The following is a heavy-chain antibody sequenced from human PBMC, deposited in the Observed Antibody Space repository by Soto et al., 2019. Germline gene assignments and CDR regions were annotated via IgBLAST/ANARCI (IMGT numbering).Heavy chain of an antibody. Sequence: ASVKVSCKASGYTFTSYDINWVRQATGQGLEWMGWMNPNSGNTGYAQKFQGRVIMTRNTSISTAYMELSSLRSEDTAVYYCARDYGSGSSDYYYMDVWGKGTTVTVSS. CDR3: ARDYGSGSSDYYYMDV. CDR1: GYTFTSYD. V-gene: IGHV1-8*01. J-gene: IGHJ6*03. CDR2: MNPNSGNT. D-gene: IGHD3-10*01.